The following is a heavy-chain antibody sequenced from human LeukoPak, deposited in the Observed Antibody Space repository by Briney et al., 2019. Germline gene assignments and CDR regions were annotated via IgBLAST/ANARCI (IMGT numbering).Heavy chain of an antibody. CDR2: IDWDDDK. Sequence: SGPALVKPTQTLTLTCTFSGFSLSTSGVCVSWIRQPPGKALEWLALIDWDDDKYYSTSLKTRLTISKDTSKNQVVLTMTNMDPVDTATYYCARTRGDYDYVWGNLYYFDYWGQGTLVTVSS. CDR3: ARTRGDYDYVWGNLYYFDY. J-gene: IGHJ4*02. V-gene: IGHV2-70*01. CDR1: GFSLSTSGVC. D-gene: IGHD3-16*01.